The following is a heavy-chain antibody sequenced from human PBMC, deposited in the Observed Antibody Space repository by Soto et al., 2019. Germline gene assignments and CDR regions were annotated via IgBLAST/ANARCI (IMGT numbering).Heavy chain of an antibody. CDR3: ARTPRAQMIVLEAATRFDY. V-gene: IGHV1-18*04. D-gene: IGHD2-15*01. CDR2: ISPSNGDT. J-gene: IGHJ4*02. Sequence: ASVKVSCKDSGYTFTTYGFNWVRQAPGQGLEWMGWISPSNGDTNYAQKFRGRVTLTTDTSTSTAYMELRSLTSDDTAVYYCARTPRAQMIVLEAATRFDYWGQGTLVTVSS. CDR1: GYTFTTYG.